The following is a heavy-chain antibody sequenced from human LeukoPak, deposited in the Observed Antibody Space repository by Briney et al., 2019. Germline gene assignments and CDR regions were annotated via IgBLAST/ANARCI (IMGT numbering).Heavy chain of an antibody. CDR2: IKSDGST. J-gene: IGHJ1*01. CDR1: GFTFSSYW. V-gene: IGHV3-74*01. Sequence: PGGSLRLSCAASGFTFSSYWMHWVRQAPGKGPVWVPRIKSDGSTNYADSVKGRFTISRDNAKNTLSLQMNSLRAEDTGVYYCARAPSEIGGYYPEYFRHWGQGTLVTVSS. CDR3: ARAPSEIGGYYPEYFRH. D-gene: IGHD3-22*01.